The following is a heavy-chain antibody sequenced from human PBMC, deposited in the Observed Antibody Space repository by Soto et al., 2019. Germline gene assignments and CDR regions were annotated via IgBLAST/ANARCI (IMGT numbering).Heavy chain of an antibody. J-gene: IGHJ3*02. CDR3: AKATATGGGAFDI. CDR2: ILVGGST. D-gene: IGHD2-8*02. Sequence: GGSLRLSCAASGFTCSSYDMSWVRQAPGKGLEWVSTILVGGSTHYPDSVKGRFTISRDNSNNTVFLQMNSLTAGDTAVYYCAKATATGGGAFDICGQGTVVTVSS. V-gene: IGHV3-23*01. CDR1: GFTCSSYD.